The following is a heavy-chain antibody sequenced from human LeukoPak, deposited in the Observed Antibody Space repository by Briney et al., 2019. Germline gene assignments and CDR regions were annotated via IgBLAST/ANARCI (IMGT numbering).Heavy chain of an antibody. J-gene: IGHJ4*02. V-gene: IGHV5-51*01. Sequence: GEPLKISCKNSGYSFTSYWIGWVRQMPGKGLEWMGIIYPGDSDTRYSPSFQGQVTISADKSISTAYLQWSSLKASDTATYYCARLRRTIVFDHWGQGTLVTVSS. CDR1: GYSFTSYW. CDR3: ARLRRTIVFDH. D-gene: IGHD1-14*01. CDR2: IYPGDSDT.